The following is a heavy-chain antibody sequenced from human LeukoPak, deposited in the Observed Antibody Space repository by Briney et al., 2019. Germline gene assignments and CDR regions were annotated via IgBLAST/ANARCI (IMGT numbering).Heavy chain of an antibody. V-gene: IGHV4-39*07. Sequence: SETLSLTCTVSGGSISSHTYYWGWIRQPPGKGLEWIGTIYYSGSTYYNPSLKSRVTISVDTSKNQFSLKLSSVTAADTAVYYCAVTYYDILTGLPLFDPWGQGTLVTVSS. CDR2: IYYSGST. D-gene: IGHD3-9*01. CDR3: AVTYYDILTGLPLFDP. CDR1: GGSISSHTYY. J-gene: IGHJ5*02.